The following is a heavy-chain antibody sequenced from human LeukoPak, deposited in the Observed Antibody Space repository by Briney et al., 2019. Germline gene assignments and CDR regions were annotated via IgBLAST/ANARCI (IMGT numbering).Heavy chain of an antibody. CDR3: ARDRITMVRGAPFDP. CDR2: INPSGGST. Sequence: GASVKVSCKASGYTFTSYYMHWVRQAPGQGLEWMGIINPSGGSTSYAQKFQGRVTMTRDTSTSTVYMELSSLRSEDTAVYYCARDRITMVRGAPFDPWGQGTLVTVSS. J-gene: IGHJ5*02. D-gene: IGHD3-10*01. V-gene: IGHV1-46*01. CDR1: GYTFTSYY.